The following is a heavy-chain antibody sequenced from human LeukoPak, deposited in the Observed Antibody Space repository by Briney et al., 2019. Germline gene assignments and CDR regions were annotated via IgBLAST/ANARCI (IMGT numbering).Heavy chain of an antibody. V-gene: IGHV3-30*18. CDR3: AKDSYYDSSGYYFDY. D-gene: IGHD3-22*01. J-gene: IGHJ4*02. Sequence: GGSLRLSCVASGFSFSSYGMHWVRQAPGKGLEWVAVISDDGGKNYRDSVKGRFSISRDNSKNTLYLQMNSLRAEDTALYYCAKDSYYDSSGYYFDYWGQGTLVTVSS. CDR1: GFSFSSYG. CDR2: ISDDGGK.